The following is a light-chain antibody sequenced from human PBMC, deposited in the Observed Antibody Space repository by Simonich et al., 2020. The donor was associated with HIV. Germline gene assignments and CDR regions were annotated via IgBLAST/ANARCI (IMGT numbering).Light chain of an antibody. J-gene: IGLJ3*02. CDR1: SSNIGAGYA. CDR3: SSYTTSTWL. V-gene: IGLV1-40*01. CDR2: GNN. Sequence: QSVLTQPPSVSGAPGQRVTISCTGSSSNIGAGYAVHWYQQLPGTAPKLLSNGNNKRPAGVPYRFSGSKSGTSASLAITGLKAEDEADYYCSSYTTSTWLFGGGTKLTVL.